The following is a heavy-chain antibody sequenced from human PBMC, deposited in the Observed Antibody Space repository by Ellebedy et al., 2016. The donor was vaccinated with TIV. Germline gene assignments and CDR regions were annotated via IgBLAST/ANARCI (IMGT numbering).Heavy chain of an antibody. CDR1: GFTFSSYA. CDR2: ISYDGSNK. CDR3: ARGWTVTTQFNY. V-gene: IGHV3-30-3*01. J-gene: IGHJ4*01. D-gene: IGHD4-17*01. Sequence: GGSLRLSCAASGFTFSSYAMHWVRQAPGKGLEWVAVISYDGSNKYYADSVKGRFTISRDNSKNTLYLQMNSLRAEDTAVYYCARGWTVTTQFNYWGHGTLVTVSS.